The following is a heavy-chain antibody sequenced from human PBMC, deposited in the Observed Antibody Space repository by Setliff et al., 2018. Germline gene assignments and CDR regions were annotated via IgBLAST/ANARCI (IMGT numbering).Heavy chain of an antibody. D-gene: IGHD3-16*01. V-gene: IGHV3-30*02. CDR2: IRYDANNK. Sequence: GGSLRLSCAASGFTFSSYGMHWVRQAPGKGLEWVAFIRYDANNKYYADSVKGRFTISRDNPKNTLYLQMNSLRDEDTAVYYCAKVPKNYEQSFDYWGQGTLVTVSS. J-gene: IGHJ4*02. CDR1: GFTFSSYG. CDR3: AKVPKNYEQSFDY.